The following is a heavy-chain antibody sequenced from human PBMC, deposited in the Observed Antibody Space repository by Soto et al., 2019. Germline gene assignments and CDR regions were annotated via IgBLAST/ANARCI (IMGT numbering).Heavy chain of an antibody. Sequence: QVQLVQSGAEVKKPGASVKVSCKASGYTFTSYGITWVRQAPGQGLERMGWINPYNGKTNYGQKFQGGVSMTTDTSTSAAYMEVRSLRSDDTAIYYCARGSDSLGWWGQGTLVTVSS. V-gene: IGHV1-18*01. CDR3: ARGSDSLGW. J-gene: IGHJ4*02. D-gene: IGHD6-19*01. CDR2: INPYNGKT. CDR1: GYTFTSYG.